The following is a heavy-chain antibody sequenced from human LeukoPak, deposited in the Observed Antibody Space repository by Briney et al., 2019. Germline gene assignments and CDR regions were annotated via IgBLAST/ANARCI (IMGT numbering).Heavy chain of an antibody. CDR2: ISGSGGST. J-gene: IGHJ4*02. CDR3: AKPSGYYYMEFDH. D-gene: IGHD3-22*01. CDR1: GFTFSSYA. Sequence: GGSLRLSCAASGFTFSSYAMSWVRQAPGKGLEWVSTISGSGGSTYYADSVKGRFTISRDNSKNTLYLQMNSLRAEDTAVYYCAKPSGYYYMEFDHWGQGTLVTVSS. V-gene: IGHV3-23*01.